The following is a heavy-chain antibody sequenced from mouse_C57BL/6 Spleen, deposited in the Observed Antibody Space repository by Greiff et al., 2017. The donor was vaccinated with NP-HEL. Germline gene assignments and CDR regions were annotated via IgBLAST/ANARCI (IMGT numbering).Heavy chain of an antibody. D-gene: IGHD1-1*01. CDR2: INPSTGGT. V-gene: IGHV1-42*01. CDR1: GYSFTGYY. Sequence: EVQLQQSGPELVKPGASVKISCKASGYSFTGYYMNWVKQSPEKSLEWIGEINPSTGGTTYNQKFKAKATLTVDKSSSTAYMQLKSLTSEDSAVYYCARGGNLDYWGQSTTLTVSS. CDR3: ARGGNLDY. J-gene: IGHJ2*01.